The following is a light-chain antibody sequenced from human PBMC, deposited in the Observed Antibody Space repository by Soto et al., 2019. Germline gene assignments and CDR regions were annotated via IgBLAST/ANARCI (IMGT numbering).Light chain of an antibody. J-gene: IGLJ2*01. V-gene: IGLV2-14*01. Sequence: QSALTQPASVSGSPGQSITISCTGTSSDVGGYNYVSWYQQHPGKAPKLMIYEVSNRPSGVSNRFSGSKSGNTASLTISGLQAEDEADYYCSSYTSSSTNVVFGGGTKLPLL. CDR2: EVS. CDR3: SSYTSSSTNVV. CDR1: SSDVGGYNY.